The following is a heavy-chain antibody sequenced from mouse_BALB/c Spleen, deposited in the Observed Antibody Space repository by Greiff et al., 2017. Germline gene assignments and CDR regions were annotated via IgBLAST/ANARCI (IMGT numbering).Heavy chain of an antibody. CDR3: ARRRYYDYDGAFAY. CDR1: GFDFSRYW. V-gene: IGHV4-1*02. J-gene: IGHJ3*01. CDR2: INPDSSTI. Sequence: EVKLLESGGGLVQPGGSLKLSCAASGFDFSRYWMSWVRQAPGKGLEWIGEINPDSSTINYTPSLKDKFIISRDNAKNTLYLQMSKVRSEDTALYYCARRRYYDYDGAFAYWGQGTLVTVSA. D-gene: IGHD2-4*01.